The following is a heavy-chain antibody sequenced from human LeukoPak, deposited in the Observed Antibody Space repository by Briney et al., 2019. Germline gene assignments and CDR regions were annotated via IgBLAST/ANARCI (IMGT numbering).Heavy chain of an antibody. V-gene: IGHV5-51*01. J-gene: IGHJ3*02. CDR2: IYPDDSDT. CDR1: GYRFTSYW. Sequence: GESLKISCKGSGYRFTSYWISWMRQMPGKGLEWMGIIYPDDSDTRYSPSFQGQVTISADKSISTAYLQWSSLKASDTAMYYCASPTYYGIGAFDIWGQGTMVTVSS. D-gene: IGHD4-17*01. CDR3: ASPTYYGIGAFDI.